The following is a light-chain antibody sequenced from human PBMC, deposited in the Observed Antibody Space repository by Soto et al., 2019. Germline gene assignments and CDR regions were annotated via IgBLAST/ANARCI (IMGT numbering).Light chain of an antibody. CDR2: DAS. CDR1: QSVSTW. CDR3: QQYNSYSPT. J-gene: IGKJ1*01. Sequence: DIQMTQSPSSLSASVGDTVTITCWASQSVSTWLAWYQQKPGKAPKLLIYDASKLESGVPSRFSGSGSGTDLTLTISGLQSEDSATYYCQQYNSYSPTFGQGTTVEV. V-gene: IGKV1-5*01.